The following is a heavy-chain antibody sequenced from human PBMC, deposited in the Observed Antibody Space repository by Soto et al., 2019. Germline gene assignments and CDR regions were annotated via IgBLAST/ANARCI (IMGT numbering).Heavy chain of an antibody. D-gene: IGHD4-17*01. CDR1: GFTFSSFG. CDR3: AKRQYSGDYEENDAFDI. J-gene: IGHJ3*02. Sequence: QVQLVESGGGVVQPGRSLTLSCAASGFTFSSFGIHWVRQAPGKGLEWVTFISFDGSFKYYADSVKGRFTISRDNSKNTVYLQMNSLRAEDTAVYFCAKRQYSGDYEENDAFDIWGRGIMVTVSS. CDR2: ISFDGSFK. V-gene: IGHV3-30*18.